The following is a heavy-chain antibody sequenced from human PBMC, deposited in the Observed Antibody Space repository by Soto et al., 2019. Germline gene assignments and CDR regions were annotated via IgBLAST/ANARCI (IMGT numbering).Heavy chain of an antibody. D-gene: IGHD6-25*01. CDR1: GFTFSNYG. Sequence: QVQLVESGGGVVQPGGSLRLSCEASGFTFSNYGMHWVRQAPGKGLERVAGIWDDASNEYYADSVEGRSTISRDNPKNMLYLQMNSLRAEDTAVYYCAREAGFQETIGQQRPGCWGQGILVTVSS. CDR3: AREAGFQETIGQQRPGC. J-gene: IGHJ4*02. CDR2: IWDDASNE. V-gene: IGHV3-33*01.